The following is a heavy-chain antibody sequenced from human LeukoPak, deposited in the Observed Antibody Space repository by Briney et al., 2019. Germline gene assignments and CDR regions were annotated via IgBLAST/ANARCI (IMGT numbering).Heavy chain of an antibody. CDR3: ASTGEMATIRKRVFFFDY. CDR2: IYYSGST. CDR1: GGSISSSSYY. V-gene: IGHV4-39*01. D-gene: IGHD5-24*01. J-gene: IGHJ4*02. Sequence: PSETLSLTCTVSGGSISSSSYYWGWIRQPPGKGLEWIGSIYYSGSTYYNPSLKSRVTISVDTSKNQFSLKLSSVTAADTAVYYCASTGEMATIRKRVFFFDYWGQGTLVTVSS.